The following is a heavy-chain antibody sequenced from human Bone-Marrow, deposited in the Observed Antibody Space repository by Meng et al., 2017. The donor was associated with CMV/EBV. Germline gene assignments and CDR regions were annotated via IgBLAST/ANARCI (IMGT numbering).Heavy chain of an antibody. J-gene: IGHJ5*02. CDR3: ARVHSTPRYYYGSGVDP. D-gene: IGHD3-10*01. Sequence: ISSGGYYWSWIRQHPGKGLEWIGYIYYSGSTYYNPSLKSRVTISVDTSKNQFSLKLSSVTAADTAVYYCARVHSTPRYYYGSGVDPWGQGTLFTVSS. V-gene: IGHV4-31*02. CDR1: ISSGGYY. CDR2: IYYSGST.